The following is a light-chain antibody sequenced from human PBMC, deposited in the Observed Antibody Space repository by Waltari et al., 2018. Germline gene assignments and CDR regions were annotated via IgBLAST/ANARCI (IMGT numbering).Light chain of an antibody. J-gene: IGLJ2*01. CDR1: SSDIGAYKY. CDR2: AVD. CDR3: SSYAGSNKLI. V-gene: IGLV2-8*01. Sequence: QSALTQPPSASGSPGQTVIISCTGTSSDIGAYKYVSWYQQIPGRAPALIIYAVDRRPPGVPDRFSGAKSGNTASRTVSGLQTEDEGDYYCSSYAGSNKLIFGGVTKLTVL.